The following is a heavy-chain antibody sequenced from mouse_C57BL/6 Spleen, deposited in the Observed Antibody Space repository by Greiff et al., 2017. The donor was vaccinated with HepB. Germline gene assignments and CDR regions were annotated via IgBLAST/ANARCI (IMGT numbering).Heavy chain of an antibody. D-gene: IGHD2-4*01. V-gene: IGHV1-80*01. CDR3: ARLEDYDGLYYFDY. CDR2: IYPGDGDT. J-gene: IGHJ2*01. CDR1: GYAFSSYW. Sequence: VQLQQSGAELVKPGASVKISCKASGYAFSSYWMNWVKQRPGKGLEWIGQIYPGDGDTNYKGKFKGKATLTADKSSSTAYMQLSSLTSEDSAVYFCARLEDYDGLYYFDYWGQGTTLTVSS.